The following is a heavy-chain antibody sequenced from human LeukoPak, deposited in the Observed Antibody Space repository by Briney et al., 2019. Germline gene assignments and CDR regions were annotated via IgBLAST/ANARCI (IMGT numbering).Heavy chain of an antibody. V-gene: IGHV4-59*01. CDR2: NYYSGST. J-gene: IGHJ4*02. CDR3: ARENNYFDY. CDR1: GDSISSYY. Sequence: KPSETLSLTCTVSGDSISSYYWTWIRQPPGKGLEWIGYNYYSGSTNYNPSLKSRVTISVDTSKNQFSLKLNSVTAADTAVYYCARENNYFDYWGQGTLVTVSS.